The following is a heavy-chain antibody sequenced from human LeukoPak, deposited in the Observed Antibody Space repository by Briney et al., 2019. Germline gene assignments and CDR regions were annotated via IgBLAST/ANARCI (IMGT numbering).Heavy chain of an antibody. CDR1: GFTFSPYP. V-gene: IGHV3-30*03. Sequence: GSLRLSCATSGFTFSPYPMHWVRQAPGKGLEWIAVIAYDGGNTFYAPSVRGRFTISRDNSRGTLSLQMNSLKVEDTALYYCVRDPSARFYFDYWGQGTLVTVSS. CDR3: VRDPSARFYFDY. J-gene: IGHJ4*02. D-gene: IGHD6-6*01. CDR2: IAYDGGNT.